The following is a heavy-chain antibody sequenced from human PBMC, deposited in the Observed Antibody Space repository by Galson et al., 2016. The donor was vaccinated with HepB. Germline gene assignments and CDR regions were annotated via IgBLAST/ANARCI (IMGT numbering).Heavy chain of an antibody. V-gene: IGHV4-34*01. CDR1: GGSFSGYY. CDR2: IDHSGGT. CDR3: ARGPRSSSAFILRQGRGLKYFQF. J-gene: IGHJ1*01. Sequence: SETLSLTCAVYGGSFSGYYWSWIRQSPEKGLEWIGEIDHSGGTNYNPSLKNRVTMSSDTSKNEFSLKLTSVTAADTAVYYCARGPRSSSAFILRQGRGLKYFQFWGQGTLVIVSS. D-gene: IGHD6-19*01.